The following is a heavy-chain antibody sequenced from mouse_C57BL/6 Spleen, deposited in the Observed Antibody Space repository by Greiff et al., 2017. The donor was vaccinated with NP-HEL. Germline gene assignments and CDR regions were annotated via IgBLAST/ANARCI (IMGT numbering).Heavy chain of an antibody. V-gene: IGHV2-5*01. CDR1: GFSLTSYG. CDR3: AIHGEGSPFDY. Sequence: VQLQQSGPGLVQPSQSLSITCTVSGFSLTSYGVHWVRQSPGKGLEWLGVIWRGGSTDYNAAFMSRLSIIKDNSKSQVFFKMNSLQADDTAIYYCAIHGEGSPFDYWGQGTTLTVSS. D-gene: IGHD3-3*01. CDR2: IWRGGST. J-gene: IGHJ2*01.